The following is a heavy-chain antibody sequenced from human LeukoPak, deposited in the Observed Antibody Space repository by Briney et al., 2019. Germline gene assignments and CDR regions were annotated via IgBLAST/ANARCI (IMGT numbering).Heavy chain of an antibody. V-gene: IGHV4-4*07. CDR2: INSDGSI. D-gene: IGHD1-26*01. Sequence: SETLSLTCTVSGVSLSSLYWNWIRQPAGKGLEWIGRINSDGSINYNVSLKSRASMSVDTSKNQFSLRLSSVTAADTAVYYCARDQGAAGRPFWFEPWGQGALVTVSS. CDR1: GVSLSSLY. CDR3: ARDQGAAGRPFWFEP. J-gene: IGHJ5*02.